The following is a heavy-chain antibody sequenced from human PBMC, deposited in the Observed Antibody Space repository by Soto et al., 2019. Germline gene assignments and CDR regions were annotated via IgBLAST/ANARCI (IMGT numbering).Heavy chain of an antibody. V-gene: IGHV1-69*17. D-gene: IGHD2-15*01. Sequence: QVQLVQSGAEVKRPGSSVKVSCESSGDTFNSYLISWVRQAPGQGLEWMGGIIPIIRVTHYAQKFQGRVTISAVTATGTADMELTKLGFEDTARYYLVRTSVDTKGAAHWCQGTRVTVSS. CDR1: GDTFNSYL. CDR3: VRTSVDTKGAAH. CDR2: IIPIIRVT. J-gene: IGHJ4*02.